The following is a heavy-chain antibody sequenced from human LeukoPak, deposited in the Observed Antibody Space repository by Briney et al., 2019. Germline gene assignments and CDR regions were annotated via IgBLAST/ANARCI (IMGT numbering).Heavy chain of an antibody. V-gene: IGHV3-23*01. CDR1: GFTFSSYA. J-gene: IGHJ4*02. Sequence: GGSLRLSCAASGFTFSSYAMSWVRQAPGKGLEWVSAISGSGGSTYYADSVKGRFTISRDNSKNTLYLQMNSLRAEDTAVYYCARVSSGSYYAPFEDHGDYWGQGTLVTVSS. CDR3: ARVSSGSYYAPFEDHGDY. CDR2: ISGSGGST. D-gene: IGHD1-26*01.